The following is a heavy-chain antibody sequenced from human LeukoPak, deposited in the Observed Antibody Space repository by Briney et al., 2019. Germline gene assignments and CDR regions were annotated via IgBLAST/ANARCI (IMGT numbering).Heavy chain of an antibody. Sequence: SETLSLTCTVSAGSMSNYYWSWVRQPPGKGLEWIAYIYSSGSTNYNPSLKSRATISLDTSKNQFSLKLTSVTAADTAVYYCASGSAKGNFDYWGQGTLVTVSS. CDR3: ASGSAKGNFDY. D-gene: IGHD3-10*01. CDR2: IYSSGST. CDR1: AGSMSNYY. V-gene: IGHV4-59*01. J-gene: IGHJ4*02.